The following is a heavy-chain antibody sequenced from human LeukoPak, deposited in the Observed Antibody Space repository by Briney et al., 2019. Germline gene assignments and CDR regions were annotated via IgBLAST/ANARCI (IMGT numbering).Heavy chain of an antibody. CDR3: ARDGVGYCSSTSCYTWGYYYYGMDV. CDR2: INPSGGST. Sequence: ASVKVSCKASGYTFTSYYMHWVRQAPGQGLEWMGIINPSGGSTSYAQKFQGRVTMTRDTSTSTVYMELSSLRSEDTAVYYCARDGVGYCSSTSCYTWGYYYYGMDVWGQGTTVTVSS. D-gene: IGHD2-2*02. J-gene: IGHJ6*02. V-gene: IGHV1-46*01. CDR1: GYTFTSYY.